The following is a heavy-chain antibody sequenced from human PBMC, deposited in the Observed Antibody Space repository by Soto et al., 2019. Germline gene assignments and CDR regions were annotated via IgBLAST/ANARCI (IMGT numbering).Heavy chain of an antibody. D-gene: IGHD6-19*01. CDR3: ARDFDGWYGDGAFDI. Sequence: EVQLVESGGGLVQPGGSLRLSCAASGFTVSSNYMSWVRQAPGKGLEWVSVIYSGGSTYYADSVKGRFTISRDNSKNTLYLQMNSLRAEDTAVYYCARDFDGWYGDGAFDIWGQGTMVTVSS. J-gene: IGHJ3*02. CDR1: GFTVSSNY. V-gene: IGHV3-66*01. CDR2: IYSGGST.